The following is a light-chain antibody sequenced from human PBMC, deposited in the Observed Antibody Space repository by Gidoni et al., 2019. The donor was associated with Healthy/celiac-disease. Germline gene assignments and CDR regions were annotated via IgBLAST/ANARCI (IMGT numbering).Light chain of an antibody. CDR1: QSISSY. CDR3: QQSYSTHLT. Sequence: DIQMNQSPSSLSASVGDRVTITCRASQSISSYLNWYQQKPGKAPKLLIYAASSLQSGVPSRFSGSGSGTDFTLTISSLQPEDFATYYCQQSYSTHLTFGQGTKVEIK. V-gene: IGKV1-39*01. J-gene: IGKJ1*01. CDR2: AAS.